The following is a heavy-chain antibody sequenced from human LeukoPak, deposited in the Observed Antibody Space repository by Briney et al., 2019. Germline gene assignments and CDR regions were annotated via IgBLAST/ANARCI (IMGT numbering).Heavy chain of an antibody. D-gene: IGHD3-9*01. CDR3: TTEGSNFDWLLRNYYYYMDV. J-gene: IGHJ6*03. V-gene: IGHV3-15*01. CDR2: IKSKTDGGTT. Sequence: GGSLRLSCAASGFTFSNAWMSWVRQAPGKGLEWVGRIKSKTDGGTTDYAAPVKGRFTISRDDSKNTLYLQMNSLKTEDTAVYYCTTEGSNFDWLLRNYYYYMDVWGKGTTVTISS. CDR1: GFTFSNAW.